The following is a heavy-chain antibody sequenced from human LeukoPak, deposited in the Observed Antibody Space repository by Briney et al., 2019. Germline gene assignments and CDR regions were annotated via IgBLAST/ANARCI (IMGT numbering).Heavy chain of an antibody. D-gene: IGHD3-22*01. V-gene: IGHV3-43D*03. CDR1: GFTFDDYA. Sequence: GGSLRLSCAASGFTFDDYAMHWVRQAPGKGLEWVSLIRWDGGSTYYADSVKGRFTFSRDNCKNSLYLQMDSLRAEDTALYYCTKEGSSGRPFDYWGQGTLVTVSS. CDR3: TKEGSSGRPFDY. J-gene: IGHJ4*02. CDR2: IRWDGGST.